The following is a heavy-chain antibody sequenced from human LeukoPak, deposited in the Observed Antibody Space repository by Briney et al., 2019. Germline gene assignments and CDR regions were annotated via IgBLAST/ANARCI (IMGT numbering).Heavy chain of an antibody. V-gene: IGHV4-59*01. J-gene: IGHJ5*02. CDR3: TKGSRWFAP. Sequence: AETPSLTCTVSGGSIISNYWSWIRQPPGKGLEWNQYINYSGITNYNPSLNRRVTISVDTSSNKFSLNLSSVTTTDTAVYYHTKGSRWFAPWG. CDR2: INYSGIT. CDR1: GGSIISNY.